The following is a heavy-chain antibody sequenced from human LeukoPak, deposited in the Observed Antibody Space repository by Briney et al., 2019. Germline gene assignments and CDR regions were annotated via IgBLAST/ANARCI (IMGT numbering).Heavy chain of an antibody. CDR2: VYYSGST. CDR1: GGSIRSSAYY. V-gene: IGHV4-39*01. CDR3: ARHYGP. Sequence: NSSETLSLTCTVSGGSIRSSAYYWGWIRQPLGMGLEWVGTVYYSGSTYFNPSLRSRVAISVDTSKNQFSLKLTSVTAADTAVYYCARHYGPWGQGTLVTVSS. J-gene: IGHJ5*02. D-gene: IGHD4-17*01.